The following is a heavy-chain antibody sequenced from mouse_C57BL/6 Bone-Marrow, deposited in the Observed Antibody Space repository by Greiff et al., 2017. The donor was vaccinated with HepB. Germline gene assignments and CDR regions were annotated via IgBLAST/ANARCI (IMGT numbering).Heavy chain of an antibody. CDR3: AREPYYYGNYFDY. V-gene: IGHV1-81*01. CDR1: GYTFTSYG. D-gene: IGHD1-1*01. Sequence: VQLQQSGAELARPGASVKLSCKASGYTFTSYGISWVKQRTVQGLEWIGEIYPRSGNTYYNEKFKGKATLTADKSSSTAYMELRSLTSEDSAVYFCAREPYYYGNYFDYWGQGTTLTVSS. CDR2: IYPRSGNT. J-gene: IGHJ2*01.